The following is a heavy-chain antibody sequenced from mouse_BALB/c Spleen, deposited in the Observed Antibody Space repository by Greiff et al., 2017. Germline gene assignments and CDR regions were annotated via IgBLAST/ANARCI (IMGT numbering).Heavy chain of an antibody. CDR1: GDSFTSGY. CDR2: ISYSGST. J-gene: IGHJ2*01. D-gene: IGHD2-4*01. V-gene: IGHV3-8*02. Sequence: EVQLLQSGPSLVKPSQTLSLTCSVTGDSFTSGYWNWIRKFPGNKLEYMGYISYSGSTYYNPSLKSRISITRDTSKNQYYLQLNSVTTEDPATYYCARRYEYAPGYDFDYWGQGTTLTVSS. CDR3: ARRYEYAPGYDFDY.